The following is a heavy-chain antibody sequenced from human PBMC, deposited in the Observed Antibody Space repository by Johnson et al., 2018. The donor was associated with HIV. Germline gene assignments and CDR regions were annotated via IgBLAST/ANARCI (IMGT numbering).Heavy chain of an antibody. CDR3: ARVRTGDSSGYHDAFDI. V-gene: IGHV3-7*03. CDR1: GFTVSSYY. D-gene: IGHD3-22*01. CDR2: INQDGSDK. J-gene: IGHJ3*02. Sequence: VQLVESGGGLIQPGGSLRLSCAASGFTVSSYYMSWVRQAPGKGLEWVANINQDGSDKYYVDSVKGRFTISRDNARNSMYLQMNSLRVEDTALYYCARVRTGDSSGYHDAFDIWGQGTMVIVSS.